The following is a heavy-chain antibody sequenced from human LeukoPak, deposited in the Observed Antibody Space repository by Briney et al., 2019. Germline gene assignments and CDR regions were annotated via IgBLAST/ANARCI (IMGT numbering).Heavy chain of an antibody. Sequence: GESLKISCKGSGYSFTSYWIGWVRQMAGKGLEWMGIIYPGDSDTRYSPSFQGQVTISADKSISTAYLQWSSLKASDTAMYYCARHLTDSSGYDDYWGQGTLVTVSS. CDR2: IYPGDSDT. J-gene: IGHJ4*02. D-gene: IGHD3-22*01. V-gene: IGHV5-51*01. CDR3: ARHLTDSSGYDDY. CDR1: GYSFTSYW.